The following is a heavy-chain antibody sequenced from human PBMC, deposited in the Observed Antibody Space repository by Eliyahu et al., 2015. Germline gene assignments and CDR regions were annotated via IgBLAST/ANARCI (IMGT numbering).Heavy chain of an antibody. CDR1: KFTFSNFW. V-gene: IGHV3-7*01. CDR2: IKQDGSEK. CDR3: ARKRGNWNYDY. J-gene: IGHJ4*02. Sequence: EVQLVESGGGLVQPGGSLRLSCAASKFTFSNFWMSWVRQAPGKGLEWVANIKQDGSEKYYVDSVKGRFTISRDNAKNSLYLQMNSLRDEDTAVYYCARKRGNWNYDYWGQGTLVTVSS. D-gene: IGHD1-20*01.